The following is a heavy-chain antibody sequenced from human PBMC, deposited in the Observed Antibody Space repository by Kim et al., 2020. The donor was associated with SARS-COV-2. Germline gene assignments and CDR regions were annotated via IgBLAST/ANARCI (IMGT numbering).Heavy chain of an antibody. D-gene: IGHD6-13*01. Sequence: RMFQGRVTMTSDTYTSTVYMELSSLRSEDTGVYYCARDPFIAAAGTGFDYWGQGTLVTVSS. V-gene: IGHV1-46*01. J-gene: IGHJ4*02. CDR3: ARDPFIAAAGTGFDY.